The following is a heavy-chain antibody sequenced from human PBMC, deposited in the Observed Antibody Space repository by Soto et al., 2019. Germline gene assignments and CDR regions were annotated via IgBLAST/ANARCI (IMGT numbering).Heavy chain of an antibody. Sequence: QVQLQQWGAGLLKPSETLSLTCAVYGGSFSGYYWNWIRQPPGKGLEWIGEINHSGSTNYNPSLKSRVTISVDTSKNQFSLKLSSVTAADTAVYYCARGWGIVGDTNDYWGQGTLVTVSS. D-gene: IGHD1-26*01. J-gene: IGHJ4*02. V-gene: IGHV4-34*01. CDR1: GGSFSGYY. CDR2: INHSGST. CDR3: ARGWGIVGDTNDY.